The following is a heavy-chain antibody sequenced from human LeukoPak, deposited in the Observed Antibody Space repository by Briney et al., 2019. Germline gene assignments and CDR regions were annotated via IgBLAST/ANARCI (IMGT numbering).Heavy chain of an antibody. CDR2: ISSNGYNT. J-gene: IGHJ3*02. Sequence: SGGSLRLSCSASGFTFSSYAMHWVRQAPGKGLEHASVISSNGYNTYYADSVKGRFTISRDNSKNTLYLQMSSLRVEDTAVYCCVKGGEYSSSASDIWGQGTMVTVSS. V-gene: IGHV3-64D*09. CDR3: VKGGEYSSSASDI. CDR1: GFTFSSYA. D-gene: IGHD6-13*01.